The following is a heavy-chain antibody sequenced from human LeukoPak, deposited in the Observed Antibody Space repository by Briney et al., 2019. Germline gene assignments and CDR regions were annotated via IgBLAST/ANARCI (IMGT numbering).Heavy chain of an antibody. D-gene: IGHD6-13*01. CDR2: INPSGGST. J-gene: IGHJ4*02. CDR1: GYTFSSYY. CDR3: ARERRSSSPDY. V-gene: IGHV1-46*01. Sequence: VASLKVSCKASGYTFSSYYMHWVRQAPSQGLEWMGIINPSGGSTSYAQKFQGRVTMTRDTSTSTVYMELSSLRSEDTAVYYCARERRSSSPDYWGQGTLVTVSS.